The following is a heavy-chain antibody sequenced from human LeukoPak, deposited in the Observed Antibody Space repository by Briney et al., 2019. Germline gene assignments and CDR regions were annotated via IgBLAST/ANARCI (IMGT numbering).Heavy chain of an antibody. CDR1: GFTVSTNY. CDR2: IHSGGST. Sequence: GGSLRLSCAASGFTVSTNYMSWVRQAPGKGLEWVSVIHSGGSTHYADSVKGRVTISRDNSKNTVYLQMNSLRAEDTAVYYCARGDYYDSSGYFNDAFDIWGQGTMVTVSP. J-gene: IGHJ3*02. CDR3: ARGDYYDSSGYFNDAFDI. D-gene: IGHD3-22*01. V-gene: IGHV3-66*01.